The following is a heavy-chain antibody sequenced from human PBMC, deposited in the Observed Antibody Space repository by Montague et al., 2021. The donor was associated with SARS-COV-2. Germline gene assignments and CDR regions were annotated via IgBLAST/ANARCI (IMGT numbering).Heavy chain of an antibody. Sequence: SLRLSCAASGFTFSSYAMSWVRQAPGKGLEWVSTISGSGGSTYYADSVKGRFTISRDNSKNTLYLQMNSLRDEDTAVYYCAKDPHYDFWSGFYFDYWGQGTLVTVSS. D-gene: IGHD3-3*01. J-gene: IGHJ4*02. CDR2: ISGSGGST. V-gene: IGHV3-23*01. CDR1: GFTFSSYA. CDR3: AKDPHYDFWSGFYFDY.